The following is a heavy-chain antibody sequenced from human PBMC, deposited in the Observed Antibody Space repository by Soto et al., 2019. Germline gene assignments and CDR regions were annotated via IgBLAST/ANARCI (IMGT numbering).Heavy chain of an antibody. Sequence: ETLSLTCAVSGGSISGNNWWTWVRQPPGKGLEWVGEIHSSGTSNYSPSLESRVSISLDKSKNHFSLRLRSVTAADTAVYYCATRTGPLLWGQGTVVTVSS. CDR1: GGSISGNNW. CDR3: ATRTGPLL. CDR2: IHSSGTS. J-gene: IGHJ4*02. V-gene: IGHV4-4*02.